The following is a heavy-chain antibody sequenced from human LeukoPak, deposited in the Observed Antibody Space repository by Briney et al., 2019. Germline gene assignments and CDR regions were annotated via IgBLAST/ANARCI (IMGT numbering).Heavy chain of an antibody. CDR1: GYTLTELS. J-gene: IGHJ5*02. CDR3: ATTVAGTILDTGWFDP. CDR2: FDPEDGET. D-gene: IGHD6-19*01. V-gene: IGHV1-24*01. Sequence: ASVKVSCKVSGYTLTELSMHWVRQAPGKGLEWMGGFDPEDGETIYAQKFQGRVTMTEDTSTDTAYMELSSLRSEDTAVYYCATTVAGTILDTGWFDPWGQGTLVTVSS.